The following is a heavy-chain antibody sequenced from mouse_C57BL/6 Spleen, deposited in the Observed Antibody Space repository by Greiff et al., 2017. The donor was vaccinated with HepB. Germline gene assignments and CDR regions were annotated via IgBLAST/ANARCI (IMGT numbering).Heavy chain of an antibody. CDR2: IDPSDSET. CDR3: ARGAYYSNRLPQLYAMDY. V-gene: IGHV1-52*01. Sequence: QVQLQQPGAELVRPGSSVKLSCKASGYTFTSYWMHWVKQRPIQGLEWIGNIDPSDSETHYNQKFKDKATLTVDKSSSTAYMQLSSLTSEDSAVYYCARGAYYSNRLPQLYAMDYWGQGTSVTVSS. D-gene: IGHD2-5*01. CDR1: GYTFTSYW. J-gene: IGHJ4*01.